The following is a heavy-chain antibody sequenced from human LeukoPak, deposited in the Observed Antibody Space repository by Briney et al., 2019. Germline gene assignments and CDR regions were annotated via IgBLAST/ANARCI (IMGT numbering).Heavy chain of an antibody. CDR1: GFTFSSYD. Sequence: GRSLRLSCAASGFTFSSYDMHWVRQAPGKGLEWVAVILFDGSNKYYADSVKGPFTISRDNSKNTLYLQMNSLRAEDTAVYYCAKVLGGYSYGYELPRSYYFYGMDVWGKGTTVTVSS. V-gene: IGHV3-30*18. CDR2: ILFDGSNK. CDR3: AKVLGGYSYGYELPRSYYFYGMDV. D-gene: IGHD5-18*01. J-gene: IGHJ6*04.